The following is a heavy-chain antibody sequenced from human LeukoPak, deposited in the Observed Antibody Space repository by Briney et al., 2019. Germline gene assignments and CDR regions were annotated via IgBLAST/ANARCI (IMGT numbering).Heavy chain of an antibody. Sequence: SVTVSRKASGGTFSSYAISWVRQAPGQGLEWMGGIIPIFGTANYAQKFQGRVTITADESTSTAYMELSSLRSEDTAVYYCARDQGCSGGSCYSGPYYYGMDVWGQGTTVTVSS. J-gene: IGHJ6*02. CDR1: GGTFSSYA. D-gene: IGHD2-15*01. CDR2: IIPIFGTA. CDR3: ARDQGCSGGSCYSGPYYYGMDV. V-gene: IGHV1-69*13.